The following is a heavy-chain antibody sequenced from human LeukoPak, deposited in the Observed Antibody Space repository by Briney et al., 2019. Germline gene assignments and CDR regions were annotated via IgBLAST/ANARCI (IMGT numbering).Heavy chain of an antibody. J-gene: IGHJ5*02. V-gene: IGHV4-59*11. CDR2: IYYSGST. CDR3: AGGGGPGVGWFDP. D-gene: IGHD2-21*01. Sequence: SETLSLTCTVSGGSISSHYWSWIRQPPGKGLEWIGCIYYSGSTNYNPSLKSRVTISVDTSKKQFSMKLSSVTAADTAVYYCAGGGGPGVGWFDPWGQGTLVTVSS. CDR1: GGSISSHY.